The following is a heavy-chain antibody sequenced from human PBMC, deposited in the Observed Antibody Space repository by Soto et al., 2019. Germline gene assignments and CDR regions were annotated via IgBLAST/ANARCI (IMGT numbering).Heavy chain of an antibody. CDR2: IYTSGST. CDR3: ARGNCSSPNCYSFSGYYGMDV. CDR1: GGSISSYY. Sequence: SETLSLTCTVSGGSISSYYWSWIRQPAGKGLEWIGRIYTSGSTNYNPSLKSRVTMSLDTSKNQFSLKLTSVAAADTALYYCARGNCSSPNCYSFSGYYGMDVWGQGTTVTVSS. V-gene: IGHV4-4*07. D-gene: IGHD2-2*01. J-gene: IGHJ6*02.